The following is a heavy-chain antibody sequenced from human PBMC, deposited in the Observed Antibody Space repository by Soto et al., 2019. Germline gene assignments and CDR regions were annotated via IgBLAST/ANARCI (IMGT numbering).Heavy chain of an antibody. Sequence: GGSLRLSCAASGFTFSSYSMNWVRQAPGKGLEWVSSISSGSSYIYYADSVKGRFTISRDNAKNSLYLQMNSLRAEDTAVFYCAREGYMDVWGKGTTVTVSS. CDR2: ISSGSSYI. CDR3: AREGYMDV. V-gene: IGHV3-21*01. CDR1: GFTFSSYS. J-gene: IGHJ6*03.